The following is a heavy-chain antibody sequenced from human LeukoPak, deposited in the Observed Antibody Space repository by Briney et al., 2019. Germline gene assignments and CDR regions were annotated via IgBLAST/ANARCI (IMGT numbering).Heavy chain of an antibody. J-gene: IGHJ6*03. CDR1: GGSISSYY. V-gene: IGHV4-59*01. CDR3: AGIVVPAAIRAWDYYYYMDV. D-gene: IGHD2-2*02. Sequence: SETLSLTCTVSGGSISSYYWSWIRQPPGKGLEWIGYIYYSGSTNYNPSLKSRVTISVDTSKNQFSLKLSSVTAADTAVYYCAGIVVPAAIRAWDYYYYMDVRGKGTTVTVSS. CDR2: IYYSGST.